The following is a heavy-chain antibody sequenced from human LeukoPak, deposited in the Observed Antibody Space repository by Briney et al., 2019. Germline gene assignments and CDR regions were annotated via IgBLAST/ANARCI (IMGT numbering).Heavy chain of an antibody. D-gene: IGHD6-19*01. CDR2: ISYSSSTI. Sequence: PGGSLRLSCAASGFTFSSYSMNWVRQAPGKGLEWVSYISYSSSTIYYADSVKGRFTISRDNAKNSLCLQMNSLRDEDTAVYYCARDERAGSGWYFVYWGQGTLVTVSS. CDR3: ARDERAGSGWYFVY. CDR1: GFTFSSYS. V-gene: IGHV3-48*02. J-gene: IGHJ4*02.